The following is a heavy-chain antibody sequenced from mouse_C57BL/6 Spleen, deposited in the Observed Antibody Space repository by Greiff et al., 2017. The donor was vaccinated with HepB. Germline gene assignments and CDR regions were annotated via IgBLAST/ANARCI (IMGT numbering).Heavy chain of an antibody. Sequence: VQLQQSGPELVKPGASVKISCKASGYAFSSSWMNWVKQRPGKGLEWIGRIYPGDGDTNYNGKFKGKATLTADKSSSTAYRQLSSLTSEDSAVYFCARGRTAQAFFDYWGQGTTLTVSS. J-gene: IGHJ2*01. CDR3: ARGRTAQAFFDY. CDR2: IYPGDGDT. CDR1: GYAFSSSW. D-gene: IGHD3-2*02. V-gene: IGHV1-82*01.